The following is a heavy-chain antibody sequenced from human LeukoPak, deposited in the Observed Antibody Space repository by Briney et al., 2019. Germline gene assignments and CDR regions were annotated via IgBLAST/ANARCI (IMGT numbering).Heavy chain of an antibody. CDR1: GFTFSSYA. CDR2: ISGSGGST. Sequence: GGSLRLSCAASGFTFSSYAMSWVRQAPGKGLEWVSAISGSGGSTYYADSVKGRFTISRDNSKNTLYLQMNSLRAEDTAVYYCAKDPDYGDYVSYFDYWGQGTLVTVYS. D-gene: IGHD4-17*01. CDR3: AKDPDYGDYVSYFDY. V-gene: IGHV3-23*01. J-gene: IGHJ4*02.